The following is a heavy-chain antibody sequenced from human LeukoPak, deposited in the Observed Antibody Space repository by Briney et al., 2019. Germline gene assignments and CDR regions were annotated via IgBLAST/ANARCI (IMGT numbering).Heavy chain of an antibody. CDR2: IYHSGST. CDR1: GYSISSGYY. V-gene: IGHV4-38-2*02. CDR3: ARDRDSNGWTVAFDF. Sequence: SETLSPTCGVSGYSISSGYYRGWSRQPPGEGVGGDWSIYHSGSTYYNASLKSRVTISVDTSKNQFSLELSSVTAADTAVYYCARDRDSNGWTVAFDFWGQGTMVTVSS. D-gene: IGHD6-19*01. J-gene: IGHJ3*01.